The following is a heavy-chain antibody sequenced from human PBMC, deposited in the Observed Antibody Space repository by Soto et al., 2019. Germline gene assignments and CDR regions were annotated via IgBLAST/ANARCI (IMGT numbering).Heavy chain of an antibody. J-gene: IGHJ4*02. CDR3: AKDESSGFLDY. D-gene: IGHD6-19*01. CDR1: GFTFSSYG. V-gene: IGHV3-30*18. CDR2: ISYDGSNK. Sequence: QVQLVESGGGVVQPGRSLRLSCAASGFTFSSYGMHWVRQAPGKGLEWVAVISYDGSNKYYADSVKGRFTISRDNSKNTLYLQMNSLRAEDTAVYYCAKDESSGFLDYWGQGTLVTVSS.